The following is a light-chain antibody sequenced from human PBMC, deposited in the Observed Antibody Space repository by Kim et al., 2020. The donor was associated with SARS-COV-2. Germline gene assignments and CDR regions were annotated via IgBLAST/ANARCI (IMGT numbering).Light chain of an antibody. CDR3: QQYYSHSYT. V-gene: IGKV1-5*01. CDR1: QSITRL. CDR2: DAS. Sequence: SASVGDRVTITWRASQSITRLLAWYPQTPGKAPKLLIYDASSLKSGVPSRFSGSGSGTEFSLTISSLQPDDFATYYCQQYYSHSYTFGQGTQLEI. J-gene: IGKJ2*01.